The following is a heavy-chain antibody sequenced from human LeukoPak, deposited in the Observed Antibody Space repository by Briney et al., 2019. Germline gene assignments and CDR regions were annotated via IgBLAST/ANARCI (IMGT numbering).Heavy chain of an antibody. Sequence: ASVKVSCKASGYTFTSYDINWVRQATGQGLEWMGWMNPNSGNTGYAQKFQGRVTITRNTSISTAYMELSSLRSEDTAVYYCARGFLRWELPGRNAFDIWGQGTMVTVS. D-gene: IGHD1-26*01. CDR2: MNPNSGNT. J-gene: IGHJ3*02. CDR3: ARGFLRWELPGRNAFDI. V-gene: IGHV1-8*03. CDR1: GYTFTSYD.